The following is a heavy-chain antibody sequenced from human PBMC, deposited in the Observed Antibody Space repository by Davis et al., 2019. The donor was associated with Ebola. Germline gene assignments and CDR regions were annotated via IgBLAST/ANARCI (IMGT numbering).Heavy chain of an antibody. V-gene: IGHV1-46*01. CDR1: GYTFSSSY. Sequence: ASVKVSCKASGYTFSSSYIHWVRQAPGQGPEWMGIINPSSGRTTYAQKFQGRVTMPRDTSTSTVCMELSSLRSEDTAVYDCARFRTYYYVTREGAFDIWGQGTMVTVSS. J-gene: IGHJ3*02. CDR2: INPSSGRT. D-gene: IGHD3-10*02. CDR3: ARFRTYYYVTREGAFDI.